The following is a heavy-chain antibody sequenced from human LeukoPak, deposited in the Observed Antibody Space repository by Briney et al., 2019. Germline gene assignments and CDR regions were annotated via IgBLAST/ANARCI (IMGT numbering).Heavy chain of an antibody. CDR3: ARDGARLTGTSGMDV. J-gene: IGHJ6*02. D-gene: IGHD4-17*01. V-gene: IGHV4-39*07. CDR1: GGSISSTSYY. Sequence: SETLSLTCTVSGGSISSTSYYWGWIRQPPGKGLEWIGTFHYRGSTYYNPSLTSRVTISVDTSKNQFSLKLSSVTAADTAVYYCARDGARLTGTSGMDVWGHGTTVTVSS. CDR2: FHYRGST.